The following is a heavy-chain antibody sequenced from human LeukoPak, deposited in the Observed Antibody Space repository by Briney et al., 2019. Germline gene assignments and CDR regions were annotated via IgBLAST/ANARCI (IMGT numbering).Heavy chain of an antibody. V-gene: IGHV1-2*02. J-gene: IGHJ5*02. D-gene: IGHD3-22*01. CDR3: ARDFLVRFYYDSSGKFDP. CDR2: INPNSGGT. CDR1: GYTFTGYY. Sequence: ASVKVSCKASGYTFTGYYMHWVRQAPGQGLEWMGWINPNSGGTNYAQKFQGRVTMTRDTSISTAYMELSRLRSDDTAVYYCARDFLVRFYYDSSGKFDPWGQGTLVTVSS.